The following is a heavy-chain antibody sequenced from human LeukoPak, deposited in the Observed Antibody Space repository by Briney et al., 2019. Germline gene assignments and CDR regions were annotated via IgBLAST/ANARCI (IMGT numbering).Heavy chain of an antibody. D-gene: IGHD3-22*01. J-gene: IGHJ3*02. Sequence: ASVKVSCKASGGTFSSYAISWVRRAPGQGLEWMGGIIPIFGTANYAQKFQGRVTITADESTSTAYMELSSLRSEDTAVYYCARVAGSYYDSSGYDDAFDIWGQGTMVTVSS. CDR3: ARVAGSYYDSSGYDDAFDI. V-gene: IGHV1-69*13. CDR2: IIPIFGTA. CDR1: GGTFSSYA.